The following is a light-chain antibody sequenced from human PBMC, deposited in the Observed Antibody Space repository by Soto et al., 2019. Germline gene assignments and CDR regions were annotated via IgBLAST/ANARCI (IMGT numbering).Light chain of an antibody. V-gene: IGLV2-8*01. CDR2: EVS. CDR3: SSYAGSNNFEV. Sequence: ALTQPPSASGSPGQSVTISCTGTSSDVCGYNYVSWYQQHPGKAPKLMIYEVSKRPSGVPVRFSGSKSGNTASLTVSGLQAEDEADYYCSSYAGSNNFEVFGTGTKVTVL. J-gene: IGLJ1*01. CDR1: SSDVCGYNY.